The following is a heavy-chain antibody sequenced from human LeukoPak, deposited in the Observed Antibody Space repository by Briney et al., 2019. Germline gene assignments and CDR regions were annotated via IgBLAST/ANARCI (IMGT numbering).Heavy chain of an antibody. J-gene: IGHJ4*02. Sequence: GASVKVSCKASGGTFSSYAISWVRQAPGQGLEWMGGIIPIFGTANYAQKFQGRVTITADESTSTAYMELSSLRSEDTAVYYCARGVVDYGDYRIDYWGQGTLVTVSS. D-gene: IGHD4-17*01. CDR1: GGTFSSYA. CDR2: IIPIFGTA. CDR3: ARGVVDYGDYRIDY. V-gene: IGHV1-69*13.